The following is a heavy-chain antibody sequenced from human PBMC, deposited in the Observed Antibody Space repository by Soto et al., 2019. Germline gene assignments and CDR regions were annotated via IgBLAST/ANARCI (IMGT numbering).Heavy chain of an antibody. D-gene: IGHD3-22*01. V-gene: IGHV3-20*04. Sequence: GGSLRLSCAASGFTFDDYGMSWVRQAPGKGLEWVSGINWNGGSTGYADSVKGRFTISRDNAKNSLYLQMNSLRAEDTALYYCARESYYYDSSGYYQFDYWGQGTLVTVSS. CDR3: ARESYYYDSSGYYQFDY. J-gene: IGHJ4*02. CDR1: GFTFDDYG. CDR2: INWNGGST.